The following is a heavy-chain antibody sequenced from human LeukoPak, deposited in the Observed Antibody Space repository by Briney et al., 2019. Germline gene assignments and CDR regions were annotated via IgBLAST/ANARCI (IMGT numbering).Heavy chain of an antibody. CDR1: GFTFSSYG. Sequence: GGSLRLSCAASGFTFSSYGMHWVRQAPGKGLEWVAFIRYDGSNKYYADSVKGRFTISRDNSKNTLYLQMNSLRAEDTAVYYCARDYYDYVWGSYRWGYFDYWGQGTLVTVSS. CDR3: ARDYYDYVWGSYRWGYFDY. J-gene: IGHJ4*02. CDR2: IRYDGSNK. V-gene: IGHV3-30*02. D-gene: IGHD3-16*02.